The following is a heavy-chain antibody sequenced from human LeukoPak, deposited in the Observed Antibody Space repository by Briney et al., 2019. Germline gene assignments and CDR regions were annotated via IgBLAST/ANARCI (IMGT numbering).Heavy chain of an antibody. CDR1: GYTFTGYY. Sequence: GASVKVSCKASGYTFTGYYMHWVRQAPGQGLEWMGRINPNSGGTNYAQKFQGRVTMTRDTSISTAYMELSRLRSDDTAVYYCARGAGYNYPYYFDYWGQGTLVTVSS. CDR2: INPNSGGT. CDR3: ARGAGYNYPYYFDY. V-gene: IGHV1-2*06. J-gene: IGHJ4*02. D-gene: IGHD5-12*01.